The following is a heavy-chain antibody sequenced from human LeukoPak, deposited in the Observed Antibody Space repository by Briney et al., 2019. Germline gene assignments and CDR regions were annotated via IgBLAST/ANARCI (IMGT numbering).Heavy chain of an antibody. CDR2: IIPISGTA. V-gene: IGHV1-69*05. D-gene: IGHD5-18*01. CDR3: ARGSHSYGLYYYYMDV. CDR1: GGTFSSYA. Sequence: ASVKVSCKASGGTFSSYAISWVRQAPGQGLEWMGGIIPISGTANYAQKFQGRVTITTDESTSTAYMELSSLRSEDTAVYYCARGSHSYGLYYYYMDVWGKGTTVTVSS. J-gene: IGHJ6*03.